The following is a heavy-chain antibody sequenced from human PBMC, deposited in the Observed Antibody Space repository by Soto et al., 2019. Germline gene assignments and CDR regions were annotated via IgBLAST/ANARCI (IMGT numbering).Heavy chain of an antibody. CDR3: AKSGYSGYDPINN. V-gene: IGHV3-23*01. Sequence: GGSLRISCAASGFTFSSYAMSWVRQAPGKGLEWVSAISGSGGSTYYADSVKGRFTISRDNSKNTLYLQMNSLRAEDTAVYYCAKSGYSGYDPINNWGQGTLVTVSS. CDR2: ISGSGGST. CDR1: GFTFSSYA. D-gene: IGHD5-12*01. J-gene: IGHJ4*02.